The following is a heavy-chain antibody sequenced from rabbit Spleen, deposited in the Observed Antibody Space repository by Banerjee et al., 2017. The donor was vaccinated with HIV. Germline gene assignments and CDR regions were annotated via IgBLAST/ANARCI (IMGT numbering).Heavy chain of an antibody. CDR2: IYGGSGSA. V-gene: IGHV1S40*01. Sequence: QSLEESGGDLVKPGASLTLTCKASGIDFSGYYYMCWVRQAPGKGLEWIGCIYGGSGSAYYASWAKGRFTISKTSSTAVTLQMTSLTAADTATYLCARASVGFNGYNHAYYYGMDLLGPGTLVTV. CDR3: ARASVGFNGYNHAYYYGMDL. J-gene: IGHJ6*01. CDR1: GIDFSGYYY. D-gene: IGHD6-1*01.